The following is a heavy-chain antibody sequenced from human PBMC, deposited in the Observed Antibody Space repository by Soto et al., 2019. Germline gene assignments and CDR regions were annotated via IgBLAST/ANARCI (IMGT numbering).Heavy chain of an antibody. J-gene: IGHJ4*02. CDR1: GFTFSDYY. CDR2: ISSSGSTI. V-gene: IGHV3-11*01. Sequence: GGSLRLSCAASGFTFSDYYMSWFRQAPGKGLEWVSYISSSGSTIYYADSVKGRFTISRDNAKNSLYLQMNSLRAEDTAVYYCARSVEMATISDYWGQGTLVTVSS. D-gene: IGHD5-12*01. CDR3: ARSVEMATISDY.